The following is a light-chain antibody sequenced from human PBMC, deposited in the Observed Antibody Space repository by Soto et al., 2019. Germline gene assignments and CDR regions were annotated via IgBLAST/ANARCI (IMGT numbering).Light chain of an antibody. V-gene: IGKV1-27*01. CDR3: QRHSSARGG. CDR2: GAS. CDR1: QTISSW. J-gene: IGKJ1*01. Sequence: DIQMTQSPSTLSGSVGDRVTITCRASQTISSWLAWYQQKPGKAPKLLIYGASTLHSGVPGRFSGTGSGTDFTLTISSLQPEDVATYYCQRHSSARGGFGQGTKVDIK.